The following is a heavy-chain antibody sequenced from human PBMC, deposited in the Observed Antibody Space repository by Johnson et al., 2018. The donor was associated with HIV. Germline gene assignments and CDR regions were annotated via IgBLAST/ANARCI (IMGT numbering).Heavy chain of an antibody. Sequence: VQLLESGGGLIQPGGSLRLSCAASGFTVSSNYMSWVRQAPGKGLEWVSVIYSGGSTYYADAVKGRFTISRDNSKNTLYLQMNSLRAEDTAVYYCARDLAALNAFDIWGQGTMVTVSS. CDR2: IYSGGST. CDR1: GFTVSSNY. V-gene: IGHV3-66*03. D-gene: IGHD2-15*01. J-gene: IGHJ3*02. CDR3: ARDLAALNAFDI.